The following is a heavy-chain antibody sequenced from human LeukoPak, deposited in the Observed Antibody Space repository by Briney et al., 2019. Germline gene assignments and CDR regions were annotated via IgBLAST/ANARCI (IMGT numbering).Heavy chain of an antibody. D-gene: IGHD3-3*01. CDR2: IRYDGSNK. J-gene: IGHJ3*02. Sequence: GGSLRLSCAASGFTFSSYGMHWVRQAPGKGLEWVAFIRYDGSNKYYADSVKGRFTISIDNSKNTLYLQMNSLRAEDTAVYYCARYPRADFWSGYSPGGAFDIWGQGTMVTVSS. CDR1: GFTFSSYG. CDR3: ARYPRADFWSGYSPGGAFDI. V-gene: IGHV3-30*02.